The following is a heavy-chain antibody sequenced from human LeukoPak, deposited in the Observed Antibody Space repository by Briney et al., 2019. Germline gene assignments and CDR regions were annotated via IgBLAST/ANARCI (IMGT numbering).Heavy chain of an antibody. CDR3: ARDRSNKWLQLLGRPYYFDY. Sequence: ASVKVSCKASGYTFTSYGISWVRQAPGQGLEWMGWISAYNGNTNYAQKLQGRVTMTTDTSTSTAYMELRSLRSDDTAVYYCARDRSNKWLQLLGRPYYFDYWGQGTLVTVSS. CDR2: ISAYNGNT. D-gene: IGHD5-24*01. V-gene: IGHV1-18*01. J-gene: IGHJ4*02. CDR1: GYTFTSYG.